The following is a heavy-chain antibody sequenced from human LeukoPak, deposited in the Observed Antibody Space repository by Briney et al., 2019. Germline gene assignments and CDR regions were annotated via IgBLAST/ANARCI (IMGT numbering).Heavy chain of an antibody. CDR3: ARSLGSFDY. CDR1: GGSISGYY. J-gene: IGHJ4*02. V-gene: IGHV4-38-2*01. D-gene: IGHD7-27*01. Sequence: PSETLSLTCAVYGGSISGYYWGWIRQPPGKGPEWIGSIYHSGSTYYNPSLKSRVTISVDTSKNQFSLKLSSVTAADTAVYYCARSLGSFDYWGQGTLVTVSS. CDR2: IYHSGST.